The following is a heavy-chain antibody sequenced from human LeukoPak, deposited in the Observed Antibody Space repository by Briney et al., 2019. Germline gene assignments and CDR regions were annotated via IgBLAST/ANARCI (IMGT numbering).Heavy chain of an antibody. Sequence: RASVKVSYKASGYTFTSYGISWVRQAPGQGLEWMGWISAYNGNTNYARKLQGRVTMTTDTSTSTAYMELRSLRSDDTAVYYCARSPYRVTMVRGDAPHIDYWGQGTLVTVSS. CDR2: ISAYNGNT. V-gene: IGHV1-18*04. CDR3: ARSPYRVTMVRGDAPHIDY. J-gene: IGHJ4*02. CDR1: GYTFTSYG. D-gene: IGHD3-10*01.